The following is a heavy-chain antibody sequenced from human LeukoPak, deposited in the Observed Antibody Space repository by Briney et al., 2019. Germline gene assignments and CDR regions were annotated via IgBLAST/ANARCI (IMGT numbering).Heavy chain of an antibody. CDR2: MWYDGSNK. Sequence: PGGSLRLSCAASGFTFSSYGMHWVRQAPGKGLEWVAVMWYDGSNKYYADSVKGRFTISRDNSKNTLYLQMNSLRAEDTAVYYCAKDLGPNSSSWYYFDYWGQGTLVTVSS. CDR1: GFTFSSYG. CDR3: AKDLGPNSSSWYYFDY. D-gene: IGHD6-13*01. J-gene: IGHJ4*02. V-gene: IGHV3-33*06.